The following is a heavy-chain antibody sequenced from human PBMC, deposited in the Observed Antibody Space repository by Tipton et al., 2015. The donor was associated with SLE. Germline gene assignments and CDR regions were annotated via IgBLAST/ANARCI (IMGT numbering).Heavy chain of an antibody. CDR1: GFTFGTYG. J-gene: IGHJ6*02. CDR2: IWYDGSNK. V-gene: IGHV3-33*08. Sequence: SLRLSCAVAGFTFGTYGMNWVRQAPGKGLEWVAVIWYDGSNKYYADSVKGRFTISRDNSKNTLYLQMNSLRAEDTAVYYCARIYCSSTSCYGYGMDVWGQGTTVTVSS. D-gene: IGHD2-2*01. CDR3: ARIYCSSTSCYGYGMDV.